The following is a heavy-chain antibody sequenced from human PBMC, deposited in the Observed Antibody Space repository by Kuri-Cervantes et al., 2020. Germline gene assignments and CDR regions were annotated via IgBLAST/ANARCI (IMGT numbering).Heavy chain of an antibody. V-gene: IGHV1-18*04. J-gene: IGHJ6*02. Sequence: ASVKVSCKASGYTFTGYYMHWVRQAPGQGLEWMGWISAYNGYTNYAQKLQGRVTMTTDTSTSTAYMELRSLRSDDTAVYYCARVFQQLVTNYYYYGMDVWGQGTTVTVSS. CDR3: ARVFQQLVTNYYYYGMDV. CDR1: GYTFTGYY. D-gene: IGHD6-13*01. CDR2: ISAYNGYT.